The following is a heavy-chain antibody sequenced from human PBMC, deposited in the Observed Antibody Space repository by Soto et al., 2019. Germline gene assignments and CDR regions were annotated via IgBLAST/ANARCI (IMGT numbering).Heavy chain of an antibody. CDR1: GYSFTSYW. CDR2: IDPSDSYT. V-gene: IGHV5-10-1*01. Sequence: PGESLKISCKGSGYSFTSYWISWVRQMPGKGLEWMGRIDPSDSYTNYSPSFQGHVTISADKSISTAYLQWSSLKASDTAMYYWARLRDVVVPAAIRIFDPWGQGTLVTSPQ. CDR3: ARLRDVVVPAAIRIFDP. J-gene: IGHJ5*02. D-gene: IGHD2-2*01.